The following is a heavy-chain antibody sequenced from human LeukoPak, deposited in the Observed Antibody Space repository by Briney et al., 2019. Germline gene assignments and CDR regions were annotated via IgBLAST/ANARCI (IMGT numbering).Heavy chain of an antibody. J-gene: IGHJ4*02. CDR3: ASVEMATTNFDS. D-gene: IGHD1-1*01. CDR2: INHSGST. Sequence: PSETLSLTCAVYGGSFSGHYWSWIRQPPGKGLEWIGEINHSGSTNHNPSLKSRVTIPVDTSKNEFSLKLSSVSAADTAVYYCASVEMATTNFDSWGQGTLVTVSS. CDR1: GGSFSGHY. V-gene: IGHV4-34*01.